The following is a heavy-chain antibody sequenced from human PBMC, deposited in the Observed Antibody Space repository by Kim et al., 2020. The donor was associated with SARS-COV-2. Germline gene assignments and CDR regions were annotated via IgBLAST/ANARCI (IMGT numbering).Heavy chain of an antibody. V-gene: IGHV4-34*01. CDR2: INHSGST. D-gene: IGHD2-21*02. CDR1: GGSFSGYY. J-gene: IGHJ4*02. CDR3: ARETPPVVTAIH. Sequence: SETLSLTCAVYGGSFSGYYWSWIRQPPGKGLEWIGEINHSGSTNYNPSLKSRVTISVDTSKNQFSLKLSSVTAADTAVYYCARETPPVVTAIHWGQGTLVTVSS.